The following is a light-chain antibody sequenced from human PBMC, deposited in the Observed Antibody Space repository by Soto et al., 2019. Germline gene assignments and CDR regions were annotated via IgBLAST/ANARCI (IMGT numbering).Light chain of an antibody. CDR2: DTS. Sequence: EIVLTQSPGTLSLSPGKRATLSCRASQSVSNFLAWYQRKPGQAPRLLIYDTSNRATGIPARFSGSGSGTDFTLTINNLDPEDFAVYYCQQRSNWPITFGQGTRLEIK. V-gene: IGKV3-11*01. CDR1: QSVSNF. J-gene: IGKJ5*01. CDR3: QQRSNWPIT.